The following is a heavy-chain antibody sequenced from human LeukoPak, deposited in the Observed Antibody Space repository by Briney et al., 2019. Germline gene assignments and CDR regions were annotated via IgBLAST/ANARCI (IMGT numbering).Heavy chain of an antibody. CDR1: GYSFTSYW. CDR2: IYPGDSDT. CDR3: ASPRHPWSFDI. V-gene: IGHV5-51*01. Sequence: GESLKISCKGSGYSFTSYWIGWVRQMPGKGLEWMAIIYPGDSDTRYSPSFQGQVTISADTSINTAYLQWSSLKASDTAVYYCASPRHPWSFDIWGQGTLVTVSS. D-gene: IGHD2-8*02. J-gene: IGHJ3*02.